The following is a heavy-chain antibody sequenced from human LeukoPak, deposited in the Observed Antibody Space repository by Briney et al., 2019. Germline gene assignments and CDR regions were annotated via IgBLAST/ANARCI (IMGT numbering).Heavy chain of an antibody. V-gene: IGHV1-69*13. D-gene: IGHD1-26*01. CDR2: IIPIFGTA. J-gene: IGHJ6*03. CDR1: VGTFSSYA. CDR3: ASSRLGAQYYYYYYYMDV. Sequence: SVKVSCKASVGTFSSYAISWVRQAPGQGLEWMGGIIPIFGTANYAQKFQGRVTITADESTSTAYMELSSLRSEDTAVYYCASSRLGAQYYYYYYYMDVWGKGTTVTVSS.